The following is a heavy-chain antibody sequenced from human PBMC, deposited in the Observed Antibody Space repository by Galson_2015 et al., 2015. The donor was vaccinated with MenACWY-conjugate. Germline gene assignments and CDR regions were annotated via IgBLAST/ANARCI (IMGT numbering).Heavy chain of an antibody. CDR3: ARAVAVTGNRIYYSYYGMDV. Sequence: IFGSSDYAQKFQGRVTITADESTSTVYMELSSLRPEDTGLYYCARAVAVTGNRIYYSYYGMDVWGQGTTVTVSS. J-gene: IGHJ6*02. V-gene: IGHV1-69*01. CDR2: IFGSS. D-gene: IGHD6-13*01.